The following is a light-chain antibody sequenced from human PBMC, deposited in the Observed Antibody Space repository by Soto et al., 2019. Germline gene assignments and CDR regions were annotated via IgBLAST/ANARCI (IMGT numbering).Light chain of an antibody. J-gene: IGLJ2*01. V-gene: IGLV2-14*01. CDR3: SSYTSSSTPGV. CDR1: SSDVGGYNY. CDR2: DVS. Sequence: QSALTQPASVSGSPGQSITISCTGTSSDVGGYNYVSWYQQHPGKAPKLMIYDVSNRPSGVSNRFSGSKSGNTASLTISGLQAEDEADYYYSSYTSSSTPGVFGGGTKLTVL.